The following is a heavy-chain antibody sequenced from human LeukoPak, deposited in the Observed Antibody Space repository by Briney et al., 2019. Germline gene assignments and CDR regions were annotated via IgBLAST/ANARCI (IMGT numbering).Heavy chain of an antibody. V-gene: IGHV3-21*06. CDR2: ISSVGTHI. Sequence: GGSLRLSCAASGFLVSDYSMNWVRQAPGKGLEWVSSISSVGTHIFYAESLRGRFTISRETAKNSVYLELNNLTDEDTAVYYCTGGYCGGDCYFQTFQVWGQGNLVIVS. CDR1: GFLVSDYS. J-gene: IGHJ1*01. D-gene: IGHD2-21*02. CDR3: TGGYCGGDCYFQTFQV.